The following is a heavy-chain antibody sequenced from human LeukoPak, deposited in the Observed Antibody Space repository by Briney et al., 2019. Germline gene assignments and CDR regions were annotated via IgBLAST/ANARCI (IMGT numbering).Heavy chain of an antibody. CDR1: GFTFSSYA. CDR3: AKVPSSGWNDFDY. J-gene: IGHJ4*02. V-gene: IGHV3-30-3*01. Sequence: GGSLRLSCAASGFTFSSYAMHWVRQAPGKGLEWVAVISYDGSNKYYADSVKGRFTISRDNSKNTLYLQMNSLRAEDTAVYYCAKVPSSGWNDFDYWGQGTLVTVSS. CDR2: ISYDGSNK. D-gene: IGHD6-19*01.